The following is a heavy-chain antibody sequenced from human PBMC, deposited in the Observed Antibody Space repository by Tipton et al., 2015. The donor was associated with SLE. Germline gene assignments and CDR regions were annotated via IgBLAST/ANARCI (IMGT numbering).Heavy chain of an antibody. V-gene: IGHV3-21*01. CDR2: ISSSGTFI. Sequence: SLRLSCAAFGFTFSSYSMNWVRQAPGKELEWVSSISSSGTFIYYADSVKGRFTISRDNTKNSLYLRMNSLRAEDTAVYYCARAMDYRLPNYPEDAFDIWGQGTMVTVSS. CDR3: ARAMDYRLPNYPEDAFDI. J-gene: IGHJ3*02. CDR1: GFTFSSYS. D-gene: IGHD2-2*01.